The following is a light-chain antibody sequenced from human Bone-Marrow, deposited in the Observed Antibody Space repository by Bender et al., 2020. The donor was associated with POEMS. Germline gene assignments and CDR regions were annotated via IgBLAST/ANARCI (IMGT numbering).Light chain of an antibody. Sequence: QSALTQPASVSGSPGQSITISCTGTSYDVGSYNLVSWYQQHPGKVPKLMIYEVSKRPSGVSNRFSGSKSGNTASLTISGLQAEDEADYYCCSYAGSVGVFGGGTKLTVL. V-gene: IGLV2-23*02. CDR3: CSYAGSVGV. CDR1: SYDVGSYNL. CDR2: EVS. J-gene: IGLJ3*02.